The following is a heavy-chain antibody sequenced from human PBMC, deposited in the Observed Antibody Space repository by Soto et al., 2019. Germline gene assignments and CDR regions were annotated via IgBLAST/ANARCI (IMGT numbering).Heavy chain of an antibody. J-gene: IGHJ6*02. Sequence: GSLRLSCAASGFTFSGSAMHWVRQASGKGLEWVGRIRSKANSYATAYAASVKGRFTISRDDSKNTAYLQMNSLKTEDTAVYYCTSIAVAGKGGYYYYYYGMDVWGQGTTVTVSS. V-gene: IGHV3-73*01. CDR1: GFTFSGSA. D-gene: IGHD6-19*01. CDR2: IRSKANSYAT. CDR3: TSIAVAGKGGYYYYYYGMDV.